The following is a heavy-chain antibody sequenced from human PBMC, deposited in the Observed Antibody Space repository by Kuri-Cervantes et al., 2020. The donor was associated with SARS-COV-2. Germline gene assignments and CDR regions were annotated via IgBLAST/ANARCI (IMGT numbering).Heavy chain of an antibody. CDR1: GFIFSDYY. D-gene: IGHD6-13*01. V-gene: IGHV3-11*06. CDR3: AREGVIAAESFDY. CDR2: ISSSSSYI. J-gene: IGHJ4*02. Sequence: GGSLRLSCTASGFIFSDYYMTWIRQAPGKGLEWVSSISSSSSYIYYADSVKGRFTISRDNAKNSLYLQMNSLRAEDTAVYYCAREGVIAAESFDYWGQGTLVTVSS.